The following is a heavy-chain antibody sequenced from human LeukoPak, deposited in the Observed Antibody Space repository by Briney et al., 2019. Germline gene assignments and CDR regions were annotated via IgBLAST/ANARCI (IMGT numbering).Heavy chain of an antibody. CDR2: VFDSGGT. V-gene: IGHV4-59*01. D-gene: IGHD6-13*01. Sequence: SETLSLSCTVSGGSISNYWWSWIRQPPGKGLEWIGYVFDSGGTNYNPSLKSRVTISVDTSKKQFSLKLSSVTAADTAVYYCARGYSSSWNYFDYWGQGTLVTVSS. CDR1: GGSISNYW. J-gene: IGHJ4*02. CDR3: ARGYSSSWNYFDY.